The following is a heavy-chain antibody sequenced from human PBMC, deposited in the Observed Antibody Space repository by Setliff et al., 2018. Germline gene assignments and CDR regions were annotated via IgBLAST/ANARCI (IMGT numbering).Heavy chain of an antibody. CDR2: ISGSGGST. D-gene: IGHD2-21*02. CDR3: TTGLAYCGGDCPEDAFDI. J-gene: IGHJ3*02. CDR1: GFTFSNYA. V-gene: IGHV3-23*01. Sequence: GGSLRLSCAASGFTFSNYAMSWVRQAPGKGLEWVSGISGSGGSTYYADSVKGRFTISRDNSKNTLYLQMNSLKTEDTAVYYCTTGLAYCGGDCPEDAFDIWGQGTMVTVSS.